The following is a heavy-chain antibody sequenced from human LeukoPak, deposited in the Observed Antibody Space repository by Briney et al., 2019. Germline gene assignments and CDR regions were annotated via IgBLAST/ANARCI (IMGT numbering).Heavy chain of an antibody. J-gene: IGHJ5*02. CDR1: GGSMSSGGDR. V-gene: IGHV4-31*03. CDR3: ARYSGSVVAGWFDP. CDR2: ISYSGST. Sequence: PSETLSLTCTISGGSMSSGGDRWTWIRQHRGKGLEWFVYISYSGSTDYNPSLKSRVSMSVDTSKNQLSLKLNSVTVADTAVYYCARYSGSVVAGWFDPWGQGTLVTVSS. D-gene: IGHD6-6*01.